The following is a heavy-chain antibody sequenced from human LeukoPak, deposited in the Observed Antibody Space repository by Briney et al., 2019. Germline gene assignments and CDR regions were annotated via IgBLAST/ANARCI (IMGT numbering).Heavy chain of an antibody. CDR2: IKQDGSEK. Sequence: GGSLRLSCAAPGFTFSSYWMSWVRQAPGKGLEWVAVIKQDGSEKYYADSVKGRFTISRDNSKNTLYLQMNSLRAEDTAVYYCATDYYDSSGYYYSIDYWGQGTLVTVSS. D-gene: IGHD3-22*01. CDR3: ATDYYDSSGYYYSIDY. V-gene: IGHV3-7*01. CDR1: GFTFSSYW. J-gene: IGHJ4*02.